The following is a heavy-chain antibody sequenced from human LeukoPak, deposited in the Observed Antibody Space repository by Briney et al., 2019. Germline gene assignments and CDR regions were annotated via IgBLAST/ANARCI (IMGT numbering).Heavy chain of an antibody. Sequence: SVKVSCKASGGTFSSYAISWVRQAPGQGLEWMGEIIPIFGTANYAQKFQGRVTITADKSTSTAYMELSSLRSEDTAVYYCARESASWYYYMDVWGKGTTVTVSS. CDR2: IIPIFGTA. CDR3: ARESASWYYYMDV. V-gene: IGHV1-69*06. J-gene: IGHJ6*03. CDR1: GGTFSSYA.